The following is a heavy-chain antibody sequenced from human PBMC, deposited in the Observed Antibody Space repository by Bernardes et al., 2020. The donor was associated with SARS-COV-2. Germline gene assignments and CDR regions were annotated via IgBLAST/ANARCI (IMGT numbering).Heavy chain of an antibody. V-gene: IGHV3-21*01. Sequence: GGSLRLSCAASGFTFSSYSMNWVRQAPGNGLEWVSSISSSSSYLYYADSVKGRFTISRDNAKNSLYLQMNSLRAEDTAVYYCARDKAADMATIPNHYYYYYGMDVWGQGTTVTVSS. CDR3: ARDKAADMATIPNHYYYYYGMDV. CDR1: GFTFSSYS. D-gene: IGHD5-12*01. CDR2: ISSSSSYL. J-gene: IGHJ6*02.